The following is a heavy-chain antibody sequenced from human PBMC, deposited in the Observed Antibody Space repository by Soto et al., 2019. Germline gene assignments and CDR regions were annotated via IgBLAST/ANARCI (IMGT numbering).Heavy chain of an antibody. J-gene: IGHJ4*02. D-gene: IGHD3-16*01. CDR1: GGSISSSSYS. CDR2: IYYSGST. V-gene: IGHV4-39*01. CDR3: ARLGRGTFDY. Sequence: QLQLQESGPGLVKPSETLSLTCTVSGGSISSSSYSWGWIRQPPGKGLEWIGSIYYSGSTYYNPSLKLRVPISVDTSKNQFSLKLSSVTAADPAVYYCARLGRGTFDYWGQGTLVTVSS.